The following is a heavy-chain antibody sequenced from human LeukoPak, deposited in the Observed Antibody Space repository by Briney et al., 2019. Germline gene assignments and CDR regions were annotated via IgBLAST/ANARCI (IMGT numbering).Heavy chain of an antibody. J-gene: IGHJ6*02. Sequence: SETLSLTCTVSGGSISSYYWSWIRHPPGKGLELIGYIYYSGSTNYNPSLKSRVTISVDTSKNQFSLKLSSVTAADTAVYYCARDKRLVTMVRGVTDYYYYGMDVWGQGTTVTVSS. CDR3: ARDKRLVTMVRGVTDYYYYGMDV. V-gene: IGHV4-59*01. D-gene: IGHD3-10*01. CDR1: GGSISSYY. CDR2: IYYSGST.